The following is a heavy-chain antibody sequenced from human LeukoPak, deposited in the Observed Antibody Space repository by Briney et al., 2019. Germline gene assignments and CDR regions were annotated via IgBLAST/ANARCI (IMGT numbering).Heavy chain of an antibody. J-gene: IGHJ2*01. Sequence: SETLSLTCTVSGYSISSGYYWGWIRQPPGKGLEWIGSIYHSGSTYYNPSLKSRVTISVDTSKNQFSLKLSSVTAADTAVYYCVRNPRGYYDSSGYYPDWYFDLWGRGTLVTVSS. V-gene: IGHV4-38-2*02. D-gene: IGHD3-22*01. CDR3: VRNPRGYYDSSGYYPDWYFDL. CDR1: GYSISSGYY. CDR2: IYHSGST.